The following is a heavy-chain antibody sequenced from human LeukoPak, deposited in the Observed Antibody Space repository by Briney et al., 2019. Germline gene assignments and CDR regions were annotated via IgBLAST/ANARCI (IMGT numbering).Heavy chain of an antibody. J-gene: IGHJ4*02. Sequence: SETLSLTCTVSGYFISSGYYWGWIRQPPGKGLEWIGEINHSGSTNYNPSLKSRVTISVDTSKNQFSLKLSSVTAADTAVYYCARHRLAGGPNLRPFDYWGQGTLVTVSS. CDR3: ARHRLAGGPNLRPFDY. D-gene: IGHD3-16*01. CDR2: INHSGST. V-gene: IGHV4-38-2*02. CDR1: GYFISSGYY.